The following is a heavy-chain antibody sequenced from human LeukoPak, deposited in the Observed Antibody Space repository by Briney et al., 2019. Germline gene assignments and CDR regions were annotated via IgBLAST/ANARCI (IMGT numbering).Heavy chain of an antibody. D-gene: IGHD3-22*01. V-gene: IGHV3-21*01. CDR2: ISSSSSYI. CDR3: ARAGPGYYDSSGYYQGRGAFDI. J-gene: IGHJ3*02. CDR1: GFTFSSYS. Sequence: GGSLRLSCAASGFTFSSYSMNWVRQAPGKGLEWVSSISSSSSYIYYADSVKGRFTISRDNAKNSLYLQMNSLRAEDTAVYYCARAGPGYYDSSGYYQGRGAFDIWGQGTMVTVSS.